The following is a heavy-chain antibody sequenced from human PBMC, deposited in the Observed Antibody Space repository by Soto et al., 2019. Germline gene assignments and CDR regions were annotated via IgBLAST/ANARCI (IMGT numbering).Heavy chain of an antibody. J-gene: IGHJ5*02. Sequence: HPGGSLRLSCAASGFTFSSYAMHWVRQAPGKGLEWVAVISYDGSNKYYADSVKGRFTISRDNSKNTLYLQMNSLRAEDTAVYYCARDAWSAQRVLDPWGQGTLVTVSS. CDR3: ARDAWSAQRVLDP. D-gene: IGHD3-3*01. CDR2: ISYDGSNK. CDR1: GFTFSSYA. V-gene: IGHV3-30-3*01.